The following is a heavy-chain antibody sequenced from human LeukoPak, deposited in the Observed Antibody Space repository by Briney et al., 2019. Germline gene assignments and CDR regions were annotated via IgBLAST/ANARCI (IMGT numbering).Heavy chain of an antibody. CDR1: GFALSSHW. V-gene: IGHV3-7*03. Sequence: GGSLGLSCAASGFALSSHWMTWVRQVPGRGPEWVANVNRDGSETYYLDSVKGRFTISKDNAKNSLYLQMNSLRAEDTALYHCARNNGIDVWGQGTTVIVSS. CDR2: VNRDGSET. CDR3: ARNNGIDV. J-gene: IGHJ6*02.